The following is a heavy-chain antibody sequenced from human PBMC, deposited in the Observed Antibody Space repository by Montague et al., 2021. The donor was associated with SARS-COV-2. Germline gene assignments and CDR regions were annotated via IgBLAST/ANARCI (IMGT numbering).Heavy chain of an antibody. D-gene: IGHD2-15*01. CDR1: GGSISNGGCY. CDR3: ARGDGVVVAAPYI. CDR2: MYDSGST. V-gene: IGHV4-31*03. J-gene: IGHJ3*02. Sequence: TLSLTCTVSGGSISNGGCYCSWIRQHPGKGLEWIGYMYDSGSTYYNPSLTSRVTMSLDTSKNQFSLKLSSVTAADTAVYYCARGDGVVVAAPYIWGQGTMVTVS.